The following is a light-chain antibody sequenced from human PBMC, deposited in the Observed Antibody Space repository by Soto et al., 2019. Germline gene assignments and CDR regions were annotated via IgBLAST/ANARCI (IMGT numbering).Light chain of an antibody. Sequence: EVVLTQSPATLSLSPGERATLSCRAGQSVSSYLAWYQQKPGQAPRLLIYGASSRATGIPDRFSGSGSGTGFTLTISRLEPEDFAVYYCQQYGSSSWTFGQGTKVDIK. CDR3: QQYGSSSWT. J-gene: IGKJ1*01. V-gene: IGKV3-20*01. CDR2: GAS. CDR1: QSVSSY.